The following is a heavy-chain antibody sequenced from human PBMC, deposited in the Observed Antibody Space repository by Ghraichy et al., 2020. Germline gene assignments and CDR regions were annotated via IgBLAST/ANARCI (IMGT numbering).Heavy chain of an antibody. Sequence: SETLSLTCAVYGGSFSGYYWSWIRQPPGKGLEWIGEINHSGSTNYNPSLKSRVTISVDTSKNQFSLKLSSVTAADTVVYYCARGRVAGFRNWFDPWGQGTLVTVSS. V-gene: IGHV4-34*01. J-gene: IGHJ5*02. CDR1: GGSFSGYY. CDR2: INHSGST. CDR3: ARGRVAGFRNWFDP. D-gene: IGHD6-19*01.